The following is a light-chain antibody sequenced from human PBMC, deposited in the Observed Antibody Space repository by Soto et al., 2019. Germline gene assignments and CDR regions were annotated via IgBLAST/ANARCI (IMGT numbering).Light chain of an antibody. Sequence: QYALTQPASVSGSPGQSITISCTGTSSDVGGYNYVSWYQQHPGKAPKLMIYDVSNRPSGVSNRFSGSKSGNTASLTISGLQAEDEADYYCSSYTSSSSVFGTGTKLTVL. CDR1: SSDVGGYNY. CDR3: SSYTSSSSV. CDR2: DVS. V-gene: IGLV2-14*01. J-gene: IGLJ1*01.